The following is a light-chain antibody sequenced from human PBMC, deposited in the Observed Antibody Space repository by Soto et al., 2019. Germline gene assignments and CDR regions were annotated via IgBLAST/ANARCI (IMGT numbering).Light chain of an antibody. Sequence: QSALTQPPSVSGSPGQSVTISCTGTSIDFVTYNRVSWCQQPPGTAPKLIIYEARNRPSGVPDRFSGSQSGTTASLTISGLQAADAADYYCSFYTSENAYVLGPGSKVTVL. CDR1: SIDFVTYNR. V-gene: IGLV2-18*01. CDR3: SFYTSENAYV. J-gene: IGLJ1*01. CDR2: EAR.